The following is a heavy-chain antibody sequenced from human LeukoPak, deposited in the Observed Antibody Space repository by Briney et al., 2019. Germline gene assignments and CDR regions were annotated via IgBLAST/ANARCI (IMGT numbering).Heavy chain of an antibody. J-gene: IGHJ4*02. Sequence: GGALRLSCAASGFTFSSYEMNWVRQAPGNGLEWVSYISSSGSTIYYADSVKGRFTISRDNAKNSLYLQMNSLRAEDTAVYYCARDKGYSYGREDYWGQGTLVTVSS. CDR2: ISSSGSTI. CDR1: GFTFSSYE. D-gene: IGHD5-18*01. CDR3: ARDKGYSYGREDY. V-gene: IGHV3-48*03.